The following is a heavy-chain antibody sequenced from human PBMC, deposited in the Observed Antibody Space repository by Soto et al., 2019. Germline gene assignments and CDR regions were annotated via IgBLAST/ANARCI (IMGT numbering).Heavy chain of an antibody. Sequence: GGSLRISCAASGFSVSTNYMTWVRQAPRKVLEWVSVIYSGGITYYTDSVKGRFTISRDNSKNTLYLQMNSLIADDTAVYYCARGSGSLYYSDYWGQGTLVTVSS. J-gene: IGHJ4*02. CDR1: GFSVSTNY. V-gene: IGHV3-53*01. CDR2: IYSGGIT. D-gene: IGHD1-26*01. CDR3: ARGSGSLYYSDY.